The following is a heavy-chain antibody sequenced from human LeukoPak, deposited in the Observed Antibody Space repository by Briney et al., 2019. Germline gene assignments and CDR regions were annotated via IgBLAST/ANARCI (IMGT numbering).Heavy chain of an antibody. CDR1: GGSMHSHY. V-gene: IGHV4-59*11. CDR2: MFYSGIC. CDR3: ARVEATYYDSSGYHLPRYLYYYLDV. Sequence: SETLSLTCTVSGGSMHSHYWSWIRQPPGKGLEWIGYMFYSGICNYNPSLKSRVSIDVDTSKNQFSLKLRSVTAADSAVYYCARVEATYYDSSGYHLPRYLYYYLDVWGKGTTVTVSS. D-gene: IGHD3-22*01. J-gene: IGHJ6*03.